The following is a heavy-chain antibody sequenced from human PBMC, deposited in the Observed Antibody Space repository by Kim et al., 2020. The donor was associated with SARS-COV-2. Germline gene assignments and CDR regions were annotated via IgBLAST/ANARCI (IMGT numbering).Heavy chain of an antibody. J-gene: IGHJ2*01. CDR2: ISYDGSNK. CDR1: GFTFSSYG. CDR3: AKDVSPALVPVTTTIWYFDL. V-gene: IGHV3-30*18. Sequence: GGSLRLSCAASGFTFSSYGMHWVRQAPGKGLEWVAVISYDGSNKYYADSVKGRFTISRDNSKNTLYLQMNSLRAEDTAVYYCAKDVSPALVPVTTTIWYFDLWGRGTLVTVSS. D-gene: IGHD4-17*01.